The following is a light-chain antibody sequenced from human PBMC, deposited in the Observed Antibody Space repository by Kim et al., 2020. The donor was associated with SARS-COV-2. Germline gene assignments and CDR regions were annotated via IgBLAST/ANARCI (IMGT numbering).Light chain of an antibody. J-gene: IGKJ4*01. V-gene: IGKV3-20*01. Sequence: LSPWESATRVSSSSQSLDDNFLAWYQQKPGQAPRLLIYRASTRASGIPDRFSGSGSGTDFTLTISSLEPEDIAVYFCQQYDNAPLSFGGGTKVEI. CDR2: RAS. CDR3: QQYDNAPLS. CDR1: QSLDDNF.